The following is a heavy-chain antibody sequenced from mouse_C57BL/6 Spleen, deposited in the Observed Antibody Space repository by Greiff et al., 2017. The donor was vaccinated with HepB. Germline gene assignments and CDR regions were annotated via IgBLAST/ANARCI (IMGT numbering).Heavy chain of an antibody. CDR2: ISNGGGST. CDR3: ARYDYDGEYFDY. V-gene: IGHV5-12*01. CDR1: GFTFSDYY. Sequence: EVKLMESGGGLVQPGGSLKLSCAASGFTFSDYYMYWVRQTPEKRLEWVAYISNGGGSTYYPDTVKGRFTISRDHDKNTLYLQMSRLKSEDTAMYYCARYDYDGEYFDYWGQGTTLTVSS. J-gene: IGHJ2*01. D-gene: IGHD2-4*01.